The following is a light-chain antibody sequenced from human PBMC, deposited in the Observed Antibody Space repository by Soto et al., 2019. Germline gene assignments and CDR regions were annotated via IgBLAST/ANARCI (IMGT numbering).Light chain of an antibody. Sequence: SALTQPASVSGSPGQSITISCTGTSSDVGGYNYLSWYQQHPGKAPKLMIYEVSNRPSGVSNRCSGSKSGNTASLTISGLQAEDEADYYCSSYTSSSTRVFGGGTKLTVL. V-gene: IGLV2-14*01. CDR3: SSYTSSSTRV. J-gene: IGLJ3*02. CDR1: SSDVGGYNY. CDR2: EVS.